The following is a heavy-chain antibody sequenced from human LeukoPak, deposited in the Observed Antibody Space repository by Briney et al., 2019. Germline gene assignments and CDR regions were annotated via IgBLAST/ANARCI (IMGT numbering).Heavy chain of an antibody. Sequence: GESLKISCKGSGYRFTSYWIGRMRQMPGKGLEWMGFIYPGDSDTRYSPSFQGQVTISADKSMSTAYLQWSSLKASDTAMYYCARRRGRYSGDAFDIWGQGTMVTVSS. J-gene: IGHJ3*02. CDR2: IYPGDSDT. CDR3: ARRRGRYSGDAFDI. D-gene: IGHD1-26*01. CDR1: GYRFTSYW. V-gene: IGHV5-51*01.